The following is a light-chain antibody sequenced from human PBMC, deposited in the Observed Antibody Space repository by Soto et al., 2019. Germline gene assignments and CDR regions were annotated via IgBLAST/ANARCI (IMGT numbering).Light chain of an antibody. V-gene: IGKV3-20*01. CDR3: QLYSGAQWT. CDR1: QSINNKY. Sequence: EIVLTQSPGTLSLSPGERATLSCRAIQSINNKYLAWYQQEPGQTPRLLIHGVSIRATGIPDRFSGSGSGTDFTLTISRLEPEDFAVYYCQLYSGAQWTCGQGTKVEIK. CDR2: GVS. J-gene: IGKJ1*01.